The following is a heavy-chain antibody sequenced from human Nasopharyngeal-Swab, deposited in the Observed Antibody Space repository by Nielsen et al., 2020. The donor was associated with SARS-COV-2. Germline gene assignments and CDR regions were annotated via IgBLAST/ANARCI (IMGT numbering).Heavy chain of an antibody. CDR1: GFTFSSYG. D-gene: IGHD1-20*01. V-gene: IGHV3-30*03. J-gene: IGHJ3*02. CDR3: ARDFGIFITANDAFDI. Sequence: GESLKISCAASGFTFSSYGMHWVRQAPGKGLEWVAVISYDGSNKYYADSVKGRFTISRDNSKNTLYLQMNSLRAEDTAVYYCARDFGIFITANDAFDIWGQGTMVTVSS. CDR2: ISYDGSNK.